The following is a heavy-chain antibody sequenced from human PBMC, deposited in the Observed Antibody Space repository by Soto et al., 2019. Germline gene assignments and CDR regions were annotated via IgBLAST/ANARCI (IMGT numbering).Heavy chain of an antibody. J-gene: IGHJ5*02. CDR3: AKGAGPPWFDP. CDR2: SCASRSTNCGAGRGAT. CDR1: GDSVTSYY. V-gene: IGHV4-4*07. Sequence: PSETLSLTCPVHGDSVTSYYRSWIRQPAGQGLEKIGRSCASRSTNCGAGRGATTYSPSFKSRVTMSVDTSKNQFSLKLSSVTAADTAIYYCAKGAGPPWFDPWGQG.